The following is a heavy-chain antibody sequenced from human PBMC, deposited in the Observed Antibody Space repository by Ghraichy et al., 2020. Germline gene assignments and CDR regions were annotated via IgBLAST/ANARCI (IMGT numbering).Heavy chain of an antibody. CDR1: GGSISTSSYY. CDR3: ASRQSSSWYLFDP. CDR2: IYYTGNT. V-gene: IGHV4-39*01. J-gene: IGHJ5*02. Sequence: SETLSLTCTVSGGSISTSSYYWGWIRQPPGKGLEWTGTIYYTGNTDYNPSLKSRVTISVDTTKNPFALKLSSVTAADSAVYHCASRQSSSWYLFDPWGQGTLVTVSS. D-gene: IGHD6-13*01.